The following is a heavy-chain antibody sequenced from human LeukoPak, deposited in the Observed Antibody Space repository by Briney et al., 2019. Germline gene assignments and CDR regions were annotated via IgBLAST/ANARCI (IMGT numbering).Heavy chain of an antibody. D-gene: IGHD3-10*01. CDR1: GGSISSYY. CDR2: IYFSGST. V-gene: IGHV4-59*08. CDR3: ARVLPPLYYFDY. J-gene: IGHJ4*02. Sequence: PSETLSLTCTVSGGSISSYYWSWIRQPPGKGLEWIGYIYFSGSTNYNPSLKSRVTISVGTSKNQFSLKLSSVTAADTAVYYCARVLPPLYYFDYWGQGTLVTVSS.